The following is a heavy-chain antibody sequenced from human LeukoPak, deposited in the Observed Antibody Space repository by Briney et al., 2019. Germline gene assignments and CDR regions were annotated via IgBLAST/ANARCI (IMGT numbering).Heavy chain of an antibody. Sequence: GGSLRLSCAASGFTFSYSWMSWVRQARGKGLEWVANMNQDGSEKDYVDSVKGRFTISRDNARNSLYLQMGSLRAEDTAVYYCATYTHWVAGDVWGQGTTVTVSS. CDR2: MNQDGSEK. CDR1: GFTFSYSW. V-gene: IGHV3-7*01. CDR3: ATYTHWVAGDV. J-gene: IGHJ6*02. D-gene: IGHD3-16*01.